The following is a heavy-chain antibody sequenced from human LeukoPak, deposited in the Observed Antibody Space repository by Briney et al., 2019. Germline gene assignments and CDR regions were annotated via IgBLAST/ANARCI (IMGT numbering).Heavy chain of an antibody. V-gene: IGHV3-9*01. J-gene: IGHJ4*02. Sequence: GGSLRLSCAASGFTFDDYAMHWVRQAPGKGLEWVSGISWNSGSIGYADSVKGRFTISRDNAKNSLYLQMNSLRAEDTALYYCAKGSGYYYDSSGYSHWGQGTLVTVSS. CDR1: GFTFDDYA. D-gene: IGHD3-22*01. CDR2: ISWNSGSI. CDR3: AKGSGYYYDSSGYSH.